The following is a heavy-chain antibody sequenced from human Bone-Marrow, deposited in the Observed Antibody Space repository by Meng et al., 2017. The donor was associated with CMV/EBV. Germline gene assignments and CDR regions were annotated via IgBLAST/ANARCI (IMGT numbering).Heavy chain of an antibody. CDR3: ARDPKNWNYFDY. J-gene: IGHJ4*02. Sequence: ASVNVSCKASGYTFTGYYMHWVRQAPGQGLEWMGWINPNSGGTNYAQKFQGRVTMTRDTSISTAYMELSRLRSNDTAVYYCARDPKNWNYFDYWGQGTLVTVSS. CDR1: GYTFTGYY. D-gene: IGHD1-1*01. CDR2: INPNSGGT. V-gene: IGHV1-2*02.